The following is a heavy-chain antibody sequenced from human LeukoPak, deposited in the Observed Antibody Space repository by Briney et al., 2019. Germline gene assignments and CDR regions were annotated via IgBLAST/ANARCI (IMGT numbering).Heavy chain of an antibody. Sequence: ASVNVSSNASGYSFPSYDLNWVRQATGPGLGWMGWMNPNSGNRGSAQKFQGRVTMTSNTSISTAYMELSSLRSEDAAVYYCARGNRGIQDFYYWGQGTLVTVSS. CDR2: MNPNSGNR. CDR1: GYSFPSYD. V-gene: IGHV1-8*01. J-gene: IGHJ4*02. CDR3: ARGNRGIQDFYY. D-gene: IGHD5-18*01.